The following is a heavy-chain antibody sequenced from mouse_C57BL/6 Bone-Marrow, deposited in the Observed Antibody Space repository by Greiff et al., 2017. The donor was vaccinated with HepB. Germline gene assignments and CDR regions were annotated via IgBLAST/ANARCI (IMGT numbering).Heavy chain of an antibody. CDR3: ARRGQGLQYYFDY. D-gene: IGHD3-3*01. CDR1: GYTFTSYW. V-gene: IGHV1-64*01. J-gene: IGHJ2*01. CDR2: IHPNSGST. Sequence: QVQLKQSGAELVKPGASVKLSCKASGYTFTSYWMHWVKQRPGQGLEWIGMIHPNSGSTNYNEKFKSKATLTVDKSSSTAYMQLSSLTSEDSAVYYCARRGQGLQYYFDYWGQGTTLTVSS.